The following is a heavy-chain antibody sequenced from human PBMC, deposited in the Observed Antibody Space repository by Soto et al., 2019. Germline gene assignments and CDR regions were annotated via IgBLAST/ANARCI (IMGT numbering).Heavy chain of an antibody. CDR3: AREKIAAPWVDY. D-gene: IGHD6-13*01. CDR1: GGSISSGGYY. J-gene: IGHJ4*02. Sequence: TSETLSLTCTVSGGSISSGGYYWIWIRQHPGKGLEWIGYIYYSGSTYYNPSLKSRVTISVDTSKNQFSLKLSSVTAADTAVYYCAREKIAAPWVDYWGQGTLVTVSS. V-gene: IGHV4-31*03. CDR2: IYYSGST.